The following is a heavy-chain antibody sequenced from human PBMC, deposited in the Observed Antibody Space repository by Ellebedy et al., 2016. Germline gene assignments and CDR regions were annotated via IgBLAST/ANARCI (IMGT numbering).Heavy chain of an antibody. CDR2: IYHTGST. V-gene: IGHV4-39*01. CDR3: ARSQPTSYYDYGVYYY. J-gene: IGHJ4*02. CDR1: GDSITTRRYY. D-gene: IGHD3-22*01. Sequence: SETLSLTCTVSGDSITTRRYYWGWIRRPPGKGLEWIGSIYHTGSTYYKPSLKSRVTISVDTSKNQFSLKLNSVTAADTAVYYCARSQPTSYYDYGVYYYWGQGALVTVSS.